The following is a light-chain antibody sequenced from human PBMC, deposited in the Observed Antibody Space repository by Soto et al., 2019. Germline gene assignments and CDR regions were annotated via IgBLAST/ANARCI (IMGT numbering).Light chain of an antibody. V-gene: IGKV3-15*01. CDR2: GAS. J-gene: IGKJ2*01. CDR3: QQYNNWPQT. Sequence: EIVRTQSPATLSVSPGERATLSCRASQSVCSNLAWYQQKPGQAPRLLIYGASTRATGIPARFSSSGSGTEFTLTISSLQSEDFAVYYCQQYNNWPQTFGQGTKLEIK. CDR1: QSVCSN.